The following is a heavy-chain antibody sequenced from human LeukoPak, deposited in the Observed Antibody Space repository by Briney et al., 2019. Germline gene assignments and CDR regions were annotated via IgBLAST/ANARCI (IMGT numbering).Heavy chain of an antibody. D-gene: IGHD6-13*01. CDR2: ITGDGNNQ. Sequence: GGSLRLSCAASGFTFSNYAMHWVRQAPGKGPEWVAIITGDGNNQYYPDSVKGRFTISRDNSKNTLYLQMNSLRAEDTGLYYCARDATTAVGWVYMDVWGKGTTVTISS. J-gene: IGHJ6*03. CDR3: ARDATTAVGWVYMDV. V-gene: IGHV3-30*04. CDR1: GFTFSNYA.